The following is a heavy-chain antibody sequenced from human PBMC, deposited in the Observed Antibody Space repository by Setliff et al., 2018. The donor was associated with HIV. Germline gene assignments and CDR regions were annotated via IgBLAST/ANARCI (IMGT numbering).Heavy chain of an antibody. D-gene: IGHD3-22*01. CDR1: GDSISSSSYY. CDR3: ASLPPLYDSSGYYFDY. CDR2: IYYSGST. J-gene: IGHJ4*02. V-gene: IGHV4-39*01. Sequence: SETLSLTCSVSGDSISSSSYYWGWLRQPPGKGLEWIGSIYYSGSTYYNPSLNSRVTISVDASKNQFSLKLSSVTAADTAVYYCASLPPLYDSSGYYFDYWGQGTLVTVSS.